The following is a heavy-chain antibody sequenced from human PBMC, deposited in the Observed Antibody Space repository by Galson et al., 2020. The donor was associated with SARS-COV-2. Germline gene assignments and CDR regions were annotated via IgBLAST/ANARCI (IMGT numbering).Heavy chain of an antibody. CDR2: ISNDGSNR. Sequence: TGGSLRLSCAASGFTFSSYAMHWVRQAPGKGLEWVAVISNDGSNRYYADSVKGRFTISRDNSKNTLFLQMNSLRVEDTAVYYCARGPRFGELLSPFESWGQGTLVTVSS. D-gene: IGHD3-10*01. CDR3: ARGPRFGELLSPFES. CDR1: GFTFSSYA. V-gene: IGHV3-30-3*01. J-gene: IGHJ4*02.